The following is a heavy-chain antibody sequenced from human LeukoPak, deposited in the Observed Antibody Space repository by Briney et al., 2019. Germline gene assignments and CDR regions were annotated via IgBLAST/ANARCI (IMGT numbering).Heavy chain of an antibody. V-gene: IGHV1-2*02. J-gene: IGHJ4*02. D-gene: IGHD1-26*01. Sequence: ASVKVSCKASGYTFTGYYMHWVRQAPGQGLEWMGWINPNSGGTNYAQKFQGRVTMTRDTSTSTAYMELSRLRSDDTAVYYCARDAPAIVGAMRYWGQGTLVTVSS. CDR2: INPNSGGT. CDR1: GYTFTGYY. CDR3: ARDAPAIVGAMRY.